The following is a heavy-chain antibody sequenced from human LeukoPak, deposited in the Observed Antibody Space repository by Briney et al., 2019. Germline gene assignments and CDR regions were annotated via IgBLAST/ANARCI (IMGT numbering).Heavy chain of an antibody. J-gene: IGHJ6*03. CDR1: GFSFRNYG. D-gene: IGHD3-10*01. CDR2: ICSDGNNR. V-gene: IGHV3-30*02. Sequence: PGGSLRLSCAASGFSFRNYGMHWVRQATGKGLEWVSFICSDGNNRFYADSVKGRFTISRDNSKNMLFLQMDTLRAEDRHLYYCAKDPGSGVLSFHIDVWGKGTTVIVSS. CDR3: AKDPGSGVLSFHIDV.